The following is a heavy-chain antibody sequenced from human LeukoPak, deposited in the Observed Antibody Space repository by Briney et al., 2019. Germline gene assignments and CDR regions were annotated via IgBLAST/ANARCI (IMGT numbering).Heavy chain of an antibody. J-gene: IGHJ4*02. D-gene: IGHD3-10*01. CDR3: ALGYGSGSYYQFDY. CDR2: ISAYNGNT. CDR1: GYTFTSYG. V-gene: IGHV1-18*01. Sequence: ASVTVSCTASGYTFTSYGISWVREAPGQGLEWMGWISAYNGNTNYAQKLQGRVTMTTDTSTSTAYMELRSLRSDDTAVYYCALGYGSGSYYQFDYWGQGTLVTVSS.